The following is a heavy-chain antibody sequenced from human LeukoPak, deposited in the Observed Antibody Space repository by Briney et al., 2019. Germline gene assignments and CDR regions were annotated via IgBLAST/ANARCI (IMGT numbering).Heavy chain of an antibody. V-gene: IGHV3-30-3*01. CDR3: ARDFRYGYHFDY. D-gene: IGHD5-18*01. J-gene: IGHJ4*02. Sequence: GGSLRLSCAASGFTFSSYSMPWVRQTPGKGLERVAVISYDGDSIYYADSVKGRFTISRDNSKSTLYLQMNSLRAEDTAMYYCARDFRYGYHFDYWGQGTLVTVSS. CDR2: ISYDGDSI. CDR1: GFTFSSYS.